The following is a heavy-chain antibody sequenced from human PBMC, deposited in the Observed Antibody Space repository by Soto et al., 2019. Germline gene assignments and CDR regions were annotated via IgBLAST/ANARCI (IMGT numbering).Heavy chain of an antibody. V-gene: IGHV4-4*07. Sequence: SETLSLTCTVSGGSISSYYWSWIRQPAGKGLEWIGRIYTSGSTNYNPSLKSRVTMSVDTSKSQFSLKLSSVTAADTAVYYCARDDDILTGNQSNYYYYGMDVWGQGTTVTVSS. CDR3: ARDDDILTGNQSNYYYYGMDV. D-gene: IGHD3-9*01. CDR1: GGSISSYY. CDR2: IYTSGST. J-gene: IGHJ6*02.